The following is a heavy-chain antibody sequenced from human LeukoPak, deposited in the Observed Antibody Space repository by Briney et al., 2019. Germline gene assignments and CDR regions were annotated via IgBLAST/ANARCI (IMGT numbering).Heavy chain of an antibody. Sequence: GGSLRLSCAASGFTFSDYYMSWIRQAPGKGLEWVSYISSSGSTIYYADSVKGRFTISRDNAKNSLYLQMNSLRAEDTAVYYCARERGGSYPLAGRGAFDIWGQGTMVTVSS. CDR2: ISSSGSTI. V-gene: IGHV3-11*04. J-gene: IGHJ3*02. D-gene: IGHD1-26*01. CDR1: GFTFSDYY. CDR3: ARERGGSYPLAGRGAFDI.